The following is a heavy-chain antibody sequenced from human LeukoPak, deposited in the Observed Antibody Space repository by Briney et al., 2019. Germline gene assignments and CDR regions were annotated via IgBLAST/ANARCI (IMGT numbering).Heavy chain of an antibody. J-gene: IGHJ5*02. CDR1: GYTFTKYL. D-gene: IGHD2-21*01. Sequence: ASVKVSCKTSGYTFTKYLVHWVRQAPGQGLEWMGTINPQGDITNYAQRFQGRITLTEDTSTSTVYMELSSLTSEDTAVYYCARPSYCVADNCGYWLDPWGPGTLVTVSS. CDR2: INPQGDIT. V-gene: IGHV1-46*01. CDR3: ARPSYCVADNCGYWLDP.